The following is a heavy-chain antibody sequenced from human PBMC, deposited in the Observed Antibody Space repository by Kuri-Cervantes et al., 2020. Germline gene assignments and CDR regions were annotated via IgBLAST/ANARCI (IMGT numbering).Heavy chain of an antibody. J-gene: IGHJ4*02. CDR1: GFTFSSYS. V-gene: IGHV3-48*01. Sequence: ETLSLTCAASGFTFSSYSMNWVRQAPGKGLEWVSYISSSSSTIYYADSVKGRFTISRDNSKNTLYLQMNSLRAEDTAAYYCARAVVTHFDYWGQGTLVTVSS. D-gene: IGHD4-23*01. CDR2: ISSSSSTI. CDR3: ARAVVTHFDY.